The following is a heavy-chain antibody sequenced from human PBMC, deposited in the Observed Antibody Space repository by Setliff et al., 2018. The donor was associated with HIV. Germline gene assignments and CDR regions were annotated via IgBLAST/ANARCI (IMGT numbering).Heavy chain of an antibody. J-gene: IGHJ6*02. V-gene: IGHV1-69*05. Sequence: ASVKVSCKASGDTFSNSLVTWVRQAPGQGLEWMGGIIPLFGTANYAQKFQGRVTITTDESTSTAYMELSSLRAEDTAVYYCARAAYYNGLDVWGQGTTVTVSS. CDR1: GDTFSNSL. D-gene: IGHD3-10*01. CDR2: IIPLFGTA. CDR3: ARAAYYNGLDV.